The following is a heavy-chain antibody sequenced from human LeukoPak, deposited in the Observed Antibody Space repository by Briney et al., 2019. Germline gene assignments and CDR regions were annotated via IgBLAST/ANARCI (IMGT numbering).Heavy chain of an antibody. Sequence: GASVKVSCKASGYTFTSHGSSWVRQAPGQGREWMGWISPYNGNTNYAQKLQGRVTITTDTSTSTDYMELRSVRYDDTAVYYCARVSEDYGDRSEDYWGQGNLVTVSS. J-gene: IGHJ4*02. CDR3: ARVSEDYGDRSEDY. CDR1: GYTFTSHG. V-gene: IGHV1-18*04. CDR2: ISPYNGNT. D-gene: IGHD4-17*01.